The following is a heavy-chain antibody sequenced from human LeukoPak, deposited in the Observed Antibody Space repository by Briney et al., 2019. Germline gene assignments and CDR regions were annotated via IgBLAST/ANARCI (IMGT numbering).Heavy chain of an antibody. CDR1: GFTFSSYG. D-gene: IGHD1-26*01. J-gene: IGHJ3*02. CDR3: ARDMSGSVDAFDI. V-gene: IGHV3-33*01. Sequence: GGSLRLSCAASGFTFSSYGMHWVRQAPGKGLEWVAVIWYDGSNKYYADSVKGRFTISRDNSKSTLYLQMNSLRAEDTAVYYCARDMSGSVDAFDIWGQGTMVTVSS. CDR2: IWYDGSNK.